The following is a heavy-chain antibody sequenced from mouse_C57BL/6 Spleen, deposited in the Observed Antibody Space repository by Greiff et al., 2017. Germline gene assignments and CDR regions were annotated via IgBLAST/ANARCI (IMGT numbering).Heavy chain of an antibody. CDR3: ARGSNYEAMDY. J-gene: IGHJ4*01. CDR2: INPSSGYT. V-gene: IGHV1-4*01. D-gene: IGHD2-5*01. Sequence: VKLMESGAELARPGASVKMSCKASGYTFTSYTMHWVKQRPGQGLEWIGYINPSSGYTKYNQKFKDKATLTADKSSSTAYMQLSSLTSEDSAVYYCARGSNYEAMDYWGQGTSVTVSS. CDR1: GYTFTSYT.